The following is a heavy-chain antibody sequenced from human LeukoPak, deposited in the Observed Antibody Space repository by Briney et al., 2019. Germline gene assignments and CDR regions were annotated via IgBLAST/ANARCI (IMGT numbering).Heavy chain of an antibody. CDR1: GFTVSSNY. CDR3: ASPGYSRGTDY. V-gene: IGHV3-53*01. J-gene: IGHJ4*02. D-gene: IGHD6-13*01. CDR2: VYSGGST. Sequence: GGSLRLSCAASGFTVSSNYMSWVRQAPGKGLEWVSVVYSGGSTYYADSVKGRFTISRDNSKNTLYLQMNSLRAEDTAVYYCASPGYSRGTDYWGQGTLVTVSS.